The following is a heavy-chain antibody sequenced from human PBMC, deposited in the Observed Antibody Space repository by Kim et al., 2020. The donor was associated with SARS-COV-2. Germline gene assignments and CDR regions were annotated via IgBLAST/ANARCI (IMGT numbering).Heavy chain of an antibody. V-gene: IGHV3-21*01. Sequence: SAESLQSRVAISRENAKDSLFLQMNGLRAEDTAVYYCARVKYGGAHYFDYWGQGTLVTVSS. D-gene: IGHD2-2*01. J-gene: IGHJ4*02. CDR3: ARVKYGGAHYFDY.